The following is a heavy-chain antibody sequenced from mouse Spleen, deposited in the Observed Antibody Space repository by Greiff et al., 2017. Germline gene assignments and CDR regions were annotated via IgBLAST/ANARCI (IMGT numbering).Heavy chain of an antibody. D-gene: IGHD1-1*01. CDR2: INPNNGGT. Sequence: VQLQQSGPELVKPGASVKISCKASGYTFTDYYMNWVKQSHGKSLEWIGDINPNNGGTSYNQKFKGKATLTVDKSSSTAYMELRSLTSEDSAVYYCVFPQGGDTTVVGYFDVWGAGTTVTVSS. J-gene: IGHJ1*01. V-gene: IGHV1-26*01. CDR3: VFPQGGDTTVVGYFDV. CDR1: GYTFTDYY.